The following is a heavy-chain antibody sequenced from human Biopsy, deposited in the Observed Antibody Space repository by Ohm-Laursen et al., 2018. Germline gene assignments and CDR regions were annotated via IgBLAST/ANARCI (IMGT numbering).Heavy chain of an antibody. CDR2: INCKTGAT. CDR1: GGTFSNYG. CDR3: ARDPLNGHKHFDY. V-gene: IGHV1-2*02. J-gene: IGHJ4*02. Sequence: GASVKVSCNAPGGTFSNYGVNWVRQAPGQGLEWLGYINCKTGATNYAQKFQGTVTMTRDTSISTAYLALGSLRSADTAIYYCARDPLNGHKHFDYWGQGSLVTVSS. D-gene: IGHD2-8*01.